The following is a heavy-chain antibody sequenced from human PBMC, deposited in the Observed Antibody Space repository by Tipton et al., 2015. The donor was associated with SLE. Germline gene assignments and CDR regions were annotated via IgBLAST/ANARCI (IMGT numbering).Heavy chain of an antibody. Sequence: TLSLTCAVYGGSFSGYYWSWIRQPPGKGLEWIGRGFVGGLTDSNPSLKSRVTMSLDTSKNQFSLNLTSVTAADTAVYYCVRELDTFEIWGPGTMVTVSS. CDR1: GGSFSGYY. CDR2: GFVGGLT. D-gene: IGHD1-7*01. CDR3: VRELDTFEI. J-gene: IGHJ3*02. V-gene: IGHV4-34*12.